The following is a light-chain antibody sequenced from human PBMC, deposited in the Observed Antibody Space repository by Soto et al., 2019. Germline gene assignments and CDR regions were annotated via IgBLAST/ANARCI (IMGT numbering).Light chain of an antibody. CDR2: WAS. Sequence: DIVMTQSPDSLTVSLGERATINCKSSQSVLYSSTNKNYLAWYQQTPGQPPKLLIYWASTRESVVPDRFSGCGSGTDFTLTISGLQAEDVAVYYCQQDHSIPLTFGGGTKVVIK. V-gene: IGKV4-1*01. CDR1: QSVLYSSTNKNY. CDR3: QQDHSIPLT. J-gene: IGKJ4*01.